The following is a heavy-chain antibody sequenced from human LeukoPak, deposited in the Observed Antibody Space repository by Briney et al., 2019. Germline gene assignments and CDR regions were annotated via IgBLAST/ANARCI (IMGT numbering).Heavy chain of an antibody. V-gene: IGHV3-30*04. J-gene: IGHJ5*02. D-gene: IGHD3-16*01. Sequence: PGRSLRLSCAASGFTFNSYAMHWVRQAPGKGLEWVAVISYDGSNKYYADSVKGRFTISRDNSKNTLYLQMNSLRAEDTAVYYCARERIKGNWFDPWGQGTLVTVSS. CDR3: ARERIKGNWFDP. CDR2: ISYDGSNK. CDR1: GFTFNSYA.